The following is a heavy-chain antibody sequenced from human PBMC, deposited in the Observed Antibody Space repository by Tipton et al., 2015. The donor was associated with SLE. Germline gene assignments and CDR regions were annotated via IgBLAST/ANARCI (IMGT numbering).Heavy chain of an antibody. V-gene: IGHV4-61*09. CDR2: IYTSGST. D-gene: IGHD6-13*01. CDR3: ARRGVLGGYFTPLVYFDL. CDR1: GGSISSGSYY. J-gene: IGHJ2*01. Sequence: TLSLTCTVSGGSISSGSYYWSWIRQPAGKGLEWIGYIYTSGSTNYNPSLKSRVTISVDTSKNQFSLKLSSVTAADTAVYYCARRGVLGGYFTPLVYFDLRGRGTLVTVSS.